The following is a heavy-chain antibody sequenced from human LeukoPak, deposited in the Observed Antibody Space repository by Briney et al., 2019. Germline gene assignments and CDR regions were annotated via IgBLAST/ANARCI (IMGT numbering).Heavy chain of an antibody. J-gene: IGHJ4*02. CDR1: GFTFSSYG. Sequence: GGSLRLSCAASGFTFSSYGMHWVRQAPGKGLEWVAFIRYDGSNKYYADSVKGRFTISRDNSKNTLYLQMNSLRAEDTAVYYCAKIGITMVRGVSRSLDYWGQGTLVTVSS. D-gene: IGHD3-10*01. CDR3: AKIGITMVRGVSRSLDY. CDR2: IRYDGSNK. V-gene: IGHV3-30*02.